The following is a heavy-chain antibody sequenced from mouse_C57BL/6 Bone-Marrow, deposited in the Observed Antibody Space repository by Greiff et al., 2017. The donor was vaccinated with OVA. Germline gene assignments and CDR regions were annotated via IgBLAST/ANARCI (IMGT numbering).Heavy chain of an antibody. CDR3: ARPSWDGFAY. CDR1: GFTFSSYG. D-gene: IGHD4-1*01. J-gene: IGHJ3*01. Sequence: EVQVVESGGDLVKPGGSLKLSCAASGFTFSSYGMSWVRQTPDKRLEWVATISSGGSYTYYPDSVKGRFTISRDNAKNTLYLQMSSLKSEDTAMYYCARPSWDGFAYWGQGTLVTVSA. CDR2: ISSGGSYT. V-gene: IGHV5-6*01.